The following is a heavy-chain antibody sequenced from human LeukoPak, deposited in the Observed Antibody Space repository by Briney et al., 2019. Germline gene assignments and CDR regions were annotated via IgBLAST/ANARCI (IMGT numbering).Heavy chain of an antibody. V-gene: IGHV4-59*08. CDR2: IYYSGST. CDR1: GGSISSYY. J-gene: IGHJ6*02. D-gene: IGHD1-1*01. Sequence: SETLSLTCTVSGGSISSYYWSWIRQPPGKGLEWIGYIYYSGSTNYNPSLKSRVTISVDTSKNQFSLKLSSVTAADTAVYYCASWTYYYGMDVWGQGTTVIVSS. CDR3: ASWTYYYGMDV.